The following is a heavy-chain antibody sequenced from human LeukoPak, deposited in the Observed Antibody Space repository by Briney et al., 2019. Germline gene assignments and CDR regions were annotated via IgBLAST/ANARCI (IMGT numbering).Heavy chain of an antibody. CDR2: INPNSGGT. CDR1: GYTFTGYY. D-gene: IGHD6-13*01. V-gene: IGHV1-2*02. CDR3: ARGRIVSRSWYRREYYYYYMDV. Sequence: GASVKVSCKASGYTFTGYYMHWVRQAPGQGLEWMGWINPNSGGTNYAQKFQGRVTMTRDTSISTAYMELSRLRSDDTAVYYCARGRIVSRSWYRREYYYYYMDVWGKGTTVTVSS. J-gene: IGHJ6*03.